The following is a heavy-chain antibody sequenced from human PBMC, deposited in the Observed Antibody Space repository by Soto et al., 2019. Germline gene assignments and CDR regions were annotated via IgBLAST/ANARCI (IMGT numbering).Heavy chain of an antibody. Sequence: QVQLVESGGGVVQPGRSLRLSCAASGFTFSIYGIHWVRQAPGKGLEWVAVIRYDGYHKYYSDSVKCRFTSSRDNSTHSLYLETSSVSGEGTAVYYCGRDRWSCRGSSCSGYGMDVWGKGTTVTVSS. CDR2: IRYDGYHK. V-gene: IGHV3-33*01. D-gene: IGHD2-15*01. CDR3: GRDRWSCRGSSCSGYGMDV. J-gene: IGHJ6*04. CDR1: GFTFSIYG.